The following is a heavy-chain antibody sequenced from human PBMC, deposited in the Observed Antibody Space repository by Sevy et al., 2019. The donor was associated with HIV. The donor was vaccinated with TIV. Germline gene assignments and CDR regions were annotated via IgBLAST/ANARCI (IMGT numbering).Heavy chain of an antibody. CDR2: IYYSGST. D-gene: IGHD2-15*01. J-gene: IGHJ4*02. CDR3: ARQVGDSVVAYFDY. CDR1: GGSISSYY. V-gene: IGHV4-59*08. Sequence: SETLSLTCTVSGGSISSYYWSWIRQPPGKGLEWIGYIYYSGSTNYNPSLKSRVTISVDTSKNLFSLNLSSVTAADTAVYYCARQVGDSVVAYFDYWGQGTLVTVSS.